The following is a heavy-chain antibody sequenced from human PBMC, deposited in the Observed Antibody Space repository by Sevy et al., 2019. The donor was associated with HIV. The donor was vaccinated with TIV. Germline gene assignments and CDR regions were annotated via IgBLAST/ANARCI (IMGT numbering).Heavy chain of an antibody. CDR2: INPNSGDT. CDR3: ASPGGYRYGSLLDY. Sequence: ASVKVSCKASGYTFTGYFIHWVRQAPGQGLEWMGWINPNSGDTNYAQKFQGRVTVTRDTSINTAYMELSRLRSDDTAVHYCASPGGYRYGSLLDYWGQGTLVTVSS. D-gene: IGHD5-18*01. V-gene: IGHV1-2*02. J-gene: IGHJ4*02. CDR1: GYTFTGYF.